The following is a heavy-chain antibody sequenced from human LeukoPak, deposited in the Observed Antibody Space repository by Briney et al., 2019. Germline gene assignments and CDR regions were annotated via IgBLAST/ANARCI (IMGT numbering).Heavy chain of an antibody. D-gene: IGHD3-10*02. CDR1: GFTFSSYA. CDR3: AKSRTLLRSGFDY. Sequence: GGSLRLSCAASGFTFSSYAMSWDRQAPGKGLEWVSAISGSGGSTYYADSVKGRFTISRDNSKNTLYLQMNSLRAEDTAVYYCAKSRTLLRSGFDYWGQGTLVTVSS. CDR2: ISGSGGST. J-gene: IGHJ4*02. V-gene: IGHV3-23*01.